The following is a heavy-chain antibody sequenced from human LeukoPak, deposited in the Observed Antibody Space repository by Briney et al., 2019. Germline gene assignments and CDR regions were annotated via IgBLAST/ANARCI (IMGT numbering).Heavy chain of an antibody. D-gene: IGHD6-19*01. CDR1: GYTFTSYA. V-gene: IGHV1-3*01. CDR2: INAGNGNT. Sequence: ASVKVSCKASGYTFTSYAIHWVRQAPGQRLEWMGWINAGNGNTKYSQKFQGRVTITRDTSASTAYMELSSLRSEDTAVYYCARGGWYVYYYYYGMDVWGQGTTVTVSS. J-gene: IGHJ6*02. CDR3: ARGGWYVYYYYYGMDV.